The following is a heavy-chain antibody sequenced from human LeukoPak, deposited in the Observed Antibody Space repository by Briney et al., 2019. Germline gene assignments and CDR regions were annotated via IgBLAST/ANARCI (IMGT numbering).Heavy chain of an antibody. V-gene: IGHV3-30*02. CDR1: GFIFSAYA. Sequence: PGGSLRLSCSASGFIFSAYAMHWVRQAPGKGLEWVALIRYDGSNKYYGDFVKGRFTISRDNSKNTLYLEVNSLRPEDTAIYYCAKDRLDAYCDSTLDSWGQGTLVTVAS. J-gene: IGHJ4*02. CDR2: IRYDGSNK. CDR3: AKDRLDAYCDSTLDS. D-gene: IGHD4-17*01.